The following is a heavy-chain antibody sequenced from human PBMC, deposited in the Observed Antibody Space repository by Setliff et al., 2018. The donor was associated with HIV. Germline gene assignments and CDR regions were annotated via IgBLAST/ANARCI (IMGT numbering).Heavy chain of an antibody. CDR2: INHSGST. CDR3: VVRTYGPIEN. D-gene: IGHD4-17*01. Sequence: SETLSLTCEVSDDSPGDYCWAWVRQPPGKGLEWIGEINHSGSTNYNSSLKNRVTMSINLSKNQFSLRLTSVTAADTAVYYCVVRTYGPIENWGHGNQVTVS. CDR1: DDSPGDYC. V-gene: IGHV4-34*01. J-gene: IGHJ4*01.